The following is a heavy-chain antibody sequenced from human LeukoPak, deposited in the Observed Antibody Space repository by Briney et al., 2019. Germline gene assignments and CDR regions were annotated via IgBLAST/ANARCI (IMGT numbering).Heavy chain of an antibody. Sequence: ASVKVSCKASGYTFTSYYMHWVRQAPGQGLEWMGIINPSGGSTSYAQKFQGRVTMTRDTSTSTVYMELNSLRSEDTAVYYCARDSSPVSYYGSGSPDYWGQGTLVTVSS. J-gene: IGHJ4*02. CDR2: INPSGGST. V-gene: IGHV1-46*01. CDR1: GYTFTSYY. D-gene: IGHD3-10*01. CDR3: ARDSSPVSYYGSGSPDY.